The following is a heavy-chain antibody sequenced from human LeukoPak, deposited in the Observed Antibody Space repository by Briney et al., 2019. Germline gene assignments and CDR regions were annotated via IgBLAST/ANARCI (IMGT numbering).Heavy chain of an antibody. Sequence: SETLSLTCAVYGGSFSGYYWSWIRQPPGKGLEWIGEINHSGSTNYNPSLKSRVTISVDTSKNQFSLKLGSVTAADTAVYYCARGYYYYGMDVWGQGTTVTVSS. CDR2: INHSGST. J-gene: IGHJ6*02. CDR1: GGSFSGYY. V-gene: IGHV4-34*01. CDR3: ARGYYYYGMDV.